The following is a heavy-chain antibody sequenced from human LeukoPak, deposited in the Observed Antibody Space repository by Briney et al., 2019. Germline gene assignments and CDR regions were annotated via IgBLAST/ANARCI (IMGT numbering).Heavy chain of an antibody. CDR1: GGSFSGYY. Sequence: PSETLSLTCAVYGGSFSGYYWSWIRQPPGKGLEWIGEINHSGSTNYNPSLKSRVTISVDTPKNQFSLKLSSVTAADTAVYYWARGLDYYDSSGYRYYYYMDVWGKGTTVTVSS. D-gene: IGHD3-22*01. V-gene: IGHV4-34*01. CDR2: INHSGST. J-gene: IGHJ6*03. CDR3: ARGLDYYDSSGYRYYYYMDV.